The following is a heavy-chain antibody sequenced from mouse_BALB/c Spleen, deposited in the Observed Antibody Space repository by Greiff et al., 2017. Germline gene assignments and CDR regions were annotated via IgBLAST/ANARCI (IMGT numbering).Heavy chain of an antibody. D-gene: IGHD2-14*01. CDR1: GFTFSSFG. CDR2: ISSGSSTI. V-gene: IGHV5-17*02. Sequence: EVQLVESGGGLVQPGGSRKLSCAASGFTFSSFGMHWVRQAPEKGLEWVAYISSGSSTIYYADTVKGRFTISRDKPKNTLFLQMTSLRSEDTAMYYCARIGDYYAMDYWGQGTSVTVSS. CDR3: ARIGDYYAMDY. J-gene: IGHJ4*01.